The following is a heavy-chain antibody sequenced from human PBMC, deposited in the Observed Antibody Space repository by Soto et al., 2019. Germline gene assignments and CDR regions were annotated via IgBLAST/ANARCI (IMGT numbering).Heavy chain of an antibody. J-gene: IGHJ6*02. CDR1: GYSFTSYW. CDR2: IDPSDSYT. D-gene: IGHD3-9*01. V-gene: IGHV5-10-1*01. CDR3: ACFYYEILTGPCDYYSGMDV. Sequence: RESLKISCKGSGYSFTSYWISWVRQMPGIGLEWMGRIDPSDSYTNYSPSFQGHVTISADKSISTAYLQWSSLKASDTAMYYCACFYYEILTGPCDYYSGMDVWGQGNTVTVSS.